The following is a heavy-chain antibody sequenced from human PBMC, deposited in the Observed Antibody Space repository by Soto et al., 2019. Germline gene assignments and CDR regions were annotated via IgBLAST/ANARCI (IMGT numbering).Heavy chain of an antibody. D-gene: IGHD2-15*01. CDR1: GGSISSHS. CDR3: ERRVQTNSVVVQDNWLDP. V-gene: IGHV4-59*08. J-gene: IGHJ5*02. CDR2: VYSSGST. Sequence: PSETLSLTCTVSGGSISSHSWNWIRQPPGKGLEWIGCVYSSGSTNYNPSLKSRVTISVDTSKNQFSLKLTSLTAADTAEYYCERRVQTNSVVVQDNWLDPWGQGTLVTVSS.